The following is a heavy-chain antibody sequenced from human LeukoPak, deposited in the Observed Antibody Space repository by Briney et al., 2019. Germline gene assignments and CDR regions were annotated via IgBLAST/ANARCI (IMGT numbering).Heavy chain of an antibody. CDR1: GYTFTSYG. D-gene: IGHD3-3*01. J-gene: IGHJ5*02. CDR2: ISAYNGNT. Sequence: ASVKVSCKASGYTFTSYGISWVRQAPGQGLEWMGWISAYNGNTNYAQKLQGRVTMTTDTSTSTAYMELRSLRSDDTAVYYCARMGLRITIFGVVMSPPDNWFDPWGQGTLVTVSS. CDR3: ARMGLRITIFGVVMSPPDNWFDP. V-gene: IGHV1-18*01.